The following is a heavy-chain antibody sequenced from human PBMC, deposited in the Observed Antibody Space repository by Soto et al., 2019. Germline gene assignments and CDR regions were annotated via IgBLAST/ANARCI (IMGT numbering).Heavy chain of an antibody. V-gene: IGHV3-7*01. CDR3: TRDRSGTMLF. CDR2: MNQDGSER. J-gene: IGHJ4*02. D-gene: IGHD1-7*01. CDR1: GFTFSNYW. Sequence: EVQLVESGGGLVQPGGSLRLSCAASGFTFSNYWMSWVRQAPGEGLEWVANMNQDGSERYYVDSVKGRFTISRDNAKNSLFLQMDSLRAEDTVIYYCTRDRSGTMLFWGQGTLVTVSS.